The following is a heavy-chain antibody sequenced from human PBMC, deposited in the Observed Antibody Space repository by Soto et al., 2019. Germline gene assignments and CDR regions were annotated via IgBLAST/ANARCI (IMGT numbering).Heavy chain of an antibody. CDR1: GGSISSYY. V-gene: IGHV4-59*01. D-gene: IGHD1-26*01. J-gene: IGHJ6*03. Sequence: PSETLSLTCTVSGGSISSYYWSWIRQPPGKGLEWIGYIYYSGSTNYNPSLKSRVTISVDTSKNQFSLKLSSVTAADTAVYYCARDVHARGVNSDYYYYMDVWGKGTTVTVSS. CDR2: IYYSGST. CDR3: ARDVHARGVNSDYYYYMDV.